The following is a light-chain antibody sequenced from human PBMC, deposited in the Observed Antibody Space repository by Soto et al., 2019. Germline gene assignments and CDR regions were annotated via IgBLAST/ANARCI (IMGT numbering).Light chain of an antibody. CDR3: QQYDNWPPLT. Sequence: EIVMTQSPATLSVSPGERATLSCTASQSVSRNLAWYQQKPGQAPRLLIYDTSARATGIPARFSGSGSGTEFTLTISSLQSEDFAVYYCQQYDNWPPLTFGGGTKVEFK. CDR2: DTS. CDR1: QSVSRN. J-gene: IGKJ4*01. V-gene: IGKV3-15*01.